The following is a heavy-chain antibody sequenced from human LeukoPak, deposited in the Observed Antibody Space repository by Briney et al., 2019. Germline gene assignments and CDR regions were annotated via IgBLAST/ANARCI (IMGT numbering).Heavy chain of an antibody. V-gene: IGHV3-7*01. Sequence: GGSLRLSCTGSGFSVSNFWMAWVRQAPGKGLEWVANINEDETGKYYVDSVKGRFTISRDNAKNSLYLQMNSLRAEDTAVYYCARATYYYDSSGYYYGGLDYWGQGTLVTVSS. D-gene: IGHD3-22*01. CDR3: ARATYYYDSSGYYYGGLDY. CDR1: GFSVSNFW. J-gene: IGHJ4*02. CDR2: INEDETGK.